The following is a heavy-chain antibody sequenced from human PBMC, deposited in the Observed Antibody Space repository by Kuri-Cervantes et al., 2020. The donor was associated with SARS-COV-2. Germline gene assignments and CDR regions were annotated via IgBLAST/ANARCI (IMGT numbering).Heavy chain of an antibody. V-gene: IGHV3-53*01. CDR3: ARDPHITLIRGAYFDL. CDR1: GFAVRNTY. D-gene: IGHD3-10*01. J-gene: IGHJ2*01. Sequence: GESLKISCAASGFAVRNTYMAWVRQAPGKGLECVSVIYSGGNTYYADSVKGRFTISRDSSKNTLYLQMNSLRAEDTAVYYCARDPHITLIRGAYFDLWGRGTLVTVSS. CDR2: IYSGGNT.